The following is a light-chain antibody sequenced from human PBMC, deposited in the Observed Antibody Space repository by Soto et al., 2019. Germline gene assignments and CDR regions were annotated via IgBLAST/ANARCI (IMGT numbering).Light chain of an antibody. Sequence: EVVLTQSPGTLSLSPGERATLSCRASQSVSNNYFAWYQQKPGQAPRLLIFGSSDRATGIPDRFSRSGSGTDFTLTIIRPEHEDFAVYYCQQYGSSPPYTFGQGTKLEIK. J-gene: IGKJ2*01. CDR1: QSVSNNY. CDR2: GSS. V-gene: IGKV3-20*01. CDR3: QQYGSSPPYT.